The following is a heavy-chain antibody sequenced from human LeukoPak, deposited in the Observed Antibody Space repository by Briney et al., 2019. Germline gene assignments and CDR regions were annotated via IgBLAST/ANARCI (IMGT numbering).Heavy chain of an antibody. D-gene: IGHD3-22*01. J-gene: IGHJ5*02. CDR2: IYYSGST. CDR3: ARHPWGVYYDSSGYPNWFDP. Sequence: SETLSLTCTVSGGSINSYYWSWIRQPPGKGLEWIGYIYYSGSTNYNPSLKSRVTISVDTSKNQFSLKLSSVTAADTAVYYCARHPWGVYYDSSGYPNWFDPWGQGTLVTVSS. V-gene: IGHV4-59*08. CDR1: GGSINSYY.